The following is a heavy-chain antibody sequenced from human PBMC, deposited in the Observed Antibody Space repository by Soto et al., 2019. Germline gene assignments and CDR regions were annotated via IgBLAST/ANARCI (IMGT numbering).Heavy chain of an antibody. CDR3: ARESSGYFSPY. Sequence: DVQLVESGGGLVQPGGSLRLSCAASGFTFSTYTMNWVRQAPGKGLEWVSYISTSSSTISYSDSVKGRFTISRDDAKSSLYLQRNSLRAEDTAVYYCARESSGYFSPYWGQGTLVTVSS. D-gene: IGHD3-22*01. CDR1: GFTFSTYT. V-gene: IGHV3-48*01. CDR2: ISTSSSTI. J-gene: IGHJ4*02.